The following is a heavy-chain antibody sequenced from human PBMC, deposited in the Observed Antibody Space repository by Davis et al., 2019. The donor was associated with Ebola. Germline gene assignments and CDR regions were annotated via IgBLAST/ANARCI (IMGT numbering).Heavy chain of an antibody. CDR3: ARANPGWSDESPLDY. J-gene: IGHJ4*02. D-gene: IGHD1-1*01. V-gene: IGHV1-2*02. CDR1: GYTFTGSN. CDR2: INPTSGGT. Sequence: SVHVSCKPSGYTFTGSNMHRVRLAPEHGLEWMGWINPTSGGTIYAQKFQGRVTMTRDTSISTAYMELSRLRSDDTAVYYCARANPGWSDESPLDYWGQGTLVTVFS.